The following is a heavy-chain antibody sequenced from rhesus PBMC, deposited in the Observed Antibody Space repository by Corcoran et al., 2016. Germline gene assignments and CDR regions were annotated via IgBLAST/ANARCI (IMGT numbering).Heavy chain of an antibody. D-gene: IGHD4-35*01. J-gene: IGHJ5-2*02. V-gene: IGHV4-165*02. CDR2: IGGSRGNT. Sequence: QVQLQESGPGLVKPSETLSLTCAVSGDSISGYFWNWIRQPPGKGLEWFGYIGGSRGNTYSRPSLKSRVTISTATSKNQFSLKLGSMAAADTAVYYGARNYLDDYGNYRGKQDVWGRGVLVTVSS. CDR1: GDSISGYF. CDR3: ARNYLDDYGNYRGKQDV.